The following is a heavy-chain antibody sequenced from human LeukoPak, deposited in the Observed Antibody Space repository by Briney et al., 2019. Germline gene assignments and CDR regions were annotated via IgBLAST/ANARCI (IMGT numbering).Heavy chain of an antibody. D-gene: IGHD3-22*01. CDR3: ARQLTETYYYDSSGYPRRYNWFDP. CDR1: GGSISSSSYY. CDR2: IYYSGST. V-gene: IGHV4-39*01. Sequence: TSETLSLTCTVSGGSISSSSYYWGWIRQPPGKGLEWIGSIYYSGSTYYHPSLKSRVTIPVDTSTNQFSLKLSCVTAADTAVYYCARQLTETYYYDSSGYPRRYNWFDPWGQGTLVTVSS. J-gene: IGHJ5*02.